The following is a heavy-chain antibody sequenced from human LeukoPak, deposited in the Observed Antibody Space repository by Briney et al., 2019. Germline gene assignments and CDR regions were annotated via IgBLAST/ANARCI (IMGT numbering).Heavy chain of an antibody. Sequence: GGSLRLSCAASGFTFSSYAMTWVRQAPGKGLEWVSGISGSGGSTDYADSVQGRFTISRDNSKNTLYLQMDSLRAEDTAVYHCAGCSGGSCYGGSDPWGQGTLVTVSS. CDR2: ISGSGGST. D-gene: IGHD2-15*01. V-gene: IGHV3-23*01. CDR1: GFTFSSYA. J-gene: IGHJ5*02. CDR3: AGCSGGSCYGGSDP.